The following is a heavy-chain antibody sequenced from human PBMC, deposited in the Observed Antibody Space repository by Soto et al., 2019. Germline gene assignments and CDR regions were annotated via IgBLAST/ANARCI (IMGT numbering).Heavy chain of an antibody. J-gene: IGHJ4*01. V-gene: IGHV3-7*01. D-gene: IGHD2-21*02. Sequence: VHLEESGGGLVQPGGSRRLSCAASGFTFSYYWMNCVRQAPGQRLEWVANINQDGNEDNLLDSVKGRLTISRDNAKNSLFVQMNSLRVDDTAVYYCARTGDGHHDFLDYWGHGALVSVSS. CDR3: ARTGDGHHDFLDY. CDR1: GFTFSYYW. CDR2: INQDGNED.